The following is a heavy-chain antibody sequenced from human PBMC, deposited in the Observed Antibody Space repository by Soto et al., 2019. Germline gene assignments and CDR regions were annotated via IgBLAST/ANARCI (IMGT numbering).Heavy chain of an antibody. Sequence: EVQLVESGGGLVRPGGSLRLSCAASGFSVSSNYMSWVRQAPGKGLEWVSVIYSDGKTYYADYVEDRFTISRHKSQNTLYIQMNSLRTDDTAISDCEGDPPEALFESSGYYNDWGQGHLVTVSS. CDR3: EGDPPEALFESSGYYND. V-gene: IGHV3-53*04. D-gene: IGHD3-22*01. CDR2: IYSDGKT. CDR1: GFSVSSNY. J-gene: IGHJ4*02.